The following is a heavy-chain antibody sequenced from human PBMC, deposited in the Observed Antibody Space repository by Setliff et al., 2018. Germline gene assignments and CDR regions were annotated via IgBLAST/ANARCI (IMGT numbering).Heavy chain of an antibody. Sequence: SETLSLTCTVSGGSISNTYYYWSWIRQPAGQGLEWIGQIYTSGSTYYNPSLKSRVTISVDTSKNQFSLKLSSVTAADTAVYYCARDGVEDGRGATRIFDLWGRGTLVTVSS. CDR3: ARDGVEDGRGATRIFDL. D-gene: IGHD3-10*02. J-gene: IGHJ2*01. CDR2: IYTSGST. CDR1: GGSISNTYYY. V-gene: IGHV4-61*09.